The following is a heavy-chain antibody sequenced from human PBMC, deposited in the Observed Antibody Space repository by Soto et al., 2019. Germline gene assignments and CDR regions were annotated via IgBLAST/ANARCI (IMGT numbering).Heavy chain of an antibody. CDR2: IYYSGST. D-gene: IGHD5-18*01. Sequence: SETLSLTCTVSGGSISSSSYYWGWIRQPPGKGLEWIGSIYYSGSTYYNPSLKSRVTISVDTSKNQFSLKLSSVTAADTAVYYCARHPPGAMVYGMDVWGQGTTVTVSS. CDR3: ARHPPGAMVYGMDV. CDR1: GGSISSSSYY. J-gene: IGHJ6*02. V-gene: IGHV4-39*01.